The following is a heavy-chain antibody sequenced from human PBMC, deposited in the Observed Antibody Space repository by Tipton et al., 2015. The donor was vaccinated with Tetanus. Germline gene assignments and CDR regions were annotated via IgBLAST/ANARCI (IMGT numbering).Heavy chain of an antibody. J-gene: IGHJ4*02. CDR2: ISGSGGHI. D-gene: IGHD4-23*01. V-gene: IGHV3-21*04. CDR3: GKQNGGRWVVDH. CDR1: GFTFSDYS. Sequence: SLRLSCVGSGFTFSDYSINWVRQAPGRGLEWVTFISGSGGHIYYADSVKGRFTVSRDNANDSLYLQMNSLSADDTAVYYCGKQNGGRWVVDHWGQGTLVTVSS.